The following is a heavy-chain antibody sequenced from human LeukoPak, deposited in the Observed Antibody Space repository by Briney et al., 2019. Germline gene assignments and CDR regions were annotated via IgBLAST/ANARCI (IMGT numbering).Heavy chain of an antibody. D-gene: IGHD2-2*01. CDR2: MNPNSGNT. CDR3: ARVRYTVGYCSSNSCYGPLDY. V-gene: IGHV1-8*03. CDR1: GYTFTSYD. J-gene: IGHJ4*02. Sequence: GASVKVSCRASGYTFTSYDINWGRQATGQGLEWMGGMNPNSGNTGYAQKCQGRGTITRNTSITTAYMELTNLRSEDTAVYYCARVRYTVGYCSSNSCYGPLDYWGQGTMVTVSS.